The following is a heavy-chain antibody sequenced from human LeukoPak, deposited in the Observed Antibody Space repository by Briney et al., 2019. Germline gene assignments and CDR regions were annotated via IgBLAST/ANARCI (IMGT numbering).Heavy chain of an antibody. V-gene: IGHV3-13*04. CDR2: IGTAGDT. CDR3: ARAQYGSGSFWSFDI. D-gene: IGHD3-10*01. CDR1: GFTFSSYD. J-gene: IGHJ3*02. Sequence: GGSLRLSCAASGFTFSSYDMHWGRQATGKGLEWVSAIGTAGDTYYPGSVKGRFTISRENAKNSLYLQMNSLRAGDTAVYYCARAQYGSGSFWSFDIWGQGTMVTVSS.